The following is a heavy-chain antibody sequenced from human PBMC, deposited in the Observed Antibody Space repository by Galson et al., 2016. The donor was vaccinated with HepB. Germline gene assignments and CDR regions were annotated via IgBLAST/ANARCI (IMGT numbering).Heavy chain of an antibody. V-gene: IGHV3-9*01. D-gene: IGHD3-3*01. J-gene: IGHJ4*02. CDR1: GFTFGDHA. Sequence: SLRLSCAASGFTFGDHAMHWVRQAPGKGLEWVSGINWNSGSAGYADSVKCRFTVSRDNAKNSLYLEMNSLRAEDTAWYYCARESTIFGVVTLGDYFDYWGQGTLVTVSS. CDR2: INWNSGSA. CDR3: ARESTIFGVVTLGDYFDY.